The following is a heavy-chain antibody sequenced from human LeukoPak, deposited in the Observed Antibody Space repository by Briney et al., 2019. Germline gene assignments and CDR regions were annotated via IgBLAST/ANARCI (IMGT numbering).Heavy chain of an antibody. Sequence: SETLSLTCTFSGGSSSSYYWSWIRQPPGKGLEWIGYMYYSGSTNYNPSLKSRVTISVDTSKSQFSLNLSSVTAADTAVYYCARVAGYSSFYYYQGMDVCGQGTTVTVSS. V-gene: IGHV4-59*01. CDR3: ARVAGYSSFYYYQGMDV. D-gene: IGHD5-12*01. CDR1: GGSSSSYY. CDR2: MYYSGST. J-gene: IGHJ6*02.